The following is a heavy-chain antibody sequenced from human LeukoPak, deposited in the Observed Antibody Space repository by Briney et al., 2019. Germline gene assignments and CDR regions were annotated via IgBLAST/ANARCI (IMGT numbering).Heavy chain of an antibody. D-gene: IGHD3-10*02. V-gene: IGHV3-11*04. J-gene: IGHJ6*04. Sequence: LSLTCTVSGGSISSSYYYWGWIRQPPGKGLEWVSYISSSGSTIYYADSVKGRFTISRDNAKNSLYLQMNSLRAEDTAVYYCAELGITMIGGVWGKGTTVTISS. CDR3: AELGITMIGGV. CDR2: ISSSGSTI. CDR1: GGSISSSYYY.